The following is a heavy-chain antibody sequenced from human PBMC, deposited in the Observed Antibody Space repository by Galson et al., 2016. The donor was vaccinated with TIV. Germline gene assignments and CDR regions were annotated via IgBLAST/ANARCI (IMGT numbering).Heavy chain of an antibody. V-gene: IGHV3-30*04. CDR3: ARDRSGYDFDY. J-gene: IGHJ4*02. CDR2: ISYDGSNR. D-gene: IGHD5-12*01. CDR1: GFTFSSYD. Sequence: SLRLSCAASGFTFSSYDLHWVRQAPGKGLEWVAVISYDGSNRYYADSVKGRFTISRDKSKNTVYLQMNSLRAEDTGFYYCARDRSGYDFDYWGQGTLVTVSS.